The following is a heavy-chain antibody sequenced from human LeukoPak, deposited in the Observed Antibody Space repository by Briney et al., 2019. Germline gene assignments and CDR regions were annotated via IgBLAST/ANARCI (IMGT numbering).Heavy chain of an antibody. CDR2: IYPGDSDT. D-gene: IGHD5-24*01. Sequence: GESLKISCKGSGYSFTSYWIGWVRQMPGKGLAWMGIIYPGDSDTRYSPSFQGQVTISADKSISTAYLQWSSLKASDTAMYYCATLATPGRDGYNVWGQGTLVTVSS. J-gene: IGHJ4*02. CDR1: GYSFTSYW. V-gene: IGHV5-51*01. CDR3: ATLATPGRDGYNV.